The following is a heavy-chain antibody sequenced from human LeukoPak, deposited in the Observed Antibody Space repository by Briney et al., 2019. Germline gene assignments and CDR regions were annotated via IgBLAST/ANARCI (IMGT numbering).Heavy chain of an antibody. D-gene: IGHD3-10*01. Sequence: GGSLRLSCAASGFTFSSYGMHWVRPAPGKGLEWVAFIRYDGSNKYYADSVKGRFTISRDNSKNTLYLQMNSLRAEDTAVYYCAKDGGVRGPDYYYYMDVWGKGTTVTISS. CDR2: IRYDGSNK. CDR1: GFTFSSYG. V-gene: IGHV3-30*02. CDR3: AKDGGVRGPDYYYYMDV. J-gene: IGHJ6*03.